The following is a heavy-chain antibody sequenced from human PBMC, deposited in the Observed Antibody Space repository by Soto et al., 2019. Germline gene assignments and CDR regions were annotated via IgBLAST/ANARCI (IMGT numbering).Heavy chain of an antibody. CDR2: IYYTGST. J-gene: IGHJ4*02. Sequence: GGSSQIDDYYWSWIRQPPGKGLEWIGYIYYTGSTTYNPSLKSRVTISLDTSRNHFSLSLSSVTAADTAVFYCAREYSNSPEAFDFWGPGTLVTVSS. CDR3: AREYSNSPEAFDF. CDR1: GGSSQIDDYY. V-gene: IGHV4-61*03. D-gene: IGHD6-6*01.